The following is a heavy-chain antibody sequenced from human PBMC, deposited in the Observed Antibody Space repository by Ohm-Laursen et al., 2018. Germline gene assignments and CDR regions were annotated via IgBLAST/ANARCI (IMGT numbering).Heavy chain of an antibody. Sequence: GSLRLSCAASGFTFSSYGMHWVRQAPGKGLEWVANIKQDGNEKDYVDSVKGRFTISRDNAKNSLYLQMNSLRAEDTAVYYCARRRLSDSSVTNYNWFDPWGQGTLVTVSS. CDR2: IKQDGNEK. D-gene: IGHD3-22*01. V-gene: IGHV3-7*03. CDR1: GFTFSSYG. CDR3: ARRRLSDSSVTNYNWFDP. J-gene: IGHJ5*02.